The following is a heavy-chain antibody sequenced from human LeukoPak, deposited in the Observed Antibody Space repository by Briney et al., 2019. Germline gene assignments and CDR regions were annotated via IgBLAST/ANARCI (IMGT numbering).Heavy chain of an antibody. V-gene: IGHV3-11*04. D-gene: IGHD6-6*01. CDR3: ARDPLVGSSPFDF. J-gene: IGHJ4*02. Sequence: GGSLRLSCAASGFTFSDYYMSWIRQAPGKGLEWVSSISSSGSYIYYADSVRGRFTISRDNTKNSLYLQMNSLRAEDTAVYYCARDPLVGSSPFDFWGQGTLVTVSS. CDR2: ISSSGSYI. CDR1: GFTFSDYY.